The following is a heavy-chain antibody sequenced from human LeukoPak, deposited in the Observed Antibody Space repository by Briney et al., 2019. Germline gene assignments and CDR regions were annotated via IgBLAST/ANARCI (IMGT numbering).Heavy chain of an antibody. CDR2: ISDSGST. V-gene: IGHV4-59*01. CDR3: ARGRATPDY. D-gene: IGHD1-26*01. CDR1: GTSIISYH. Sequence: SETLSLTCTVSGTSIISYHWSWFRQPPGTGLEWIGYISDSGSTNYNSSLKSRVTMSIDMSKNQFSLKLSSVTAADTAVYYCARGRATPDYWGQGTLVTVSS. J-gene: IGHJ4*02.